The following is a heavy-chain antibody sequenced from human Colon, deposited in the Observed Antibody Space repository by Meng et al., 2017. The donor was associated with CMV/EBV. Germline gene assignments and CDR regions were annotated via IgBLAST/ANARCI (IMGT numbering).Heavy chain of an antibody. J-gene: IGHJ5*02. D-gene: IGHD3-3*01. CDR1: GYSISSGYY. CDR2: IYHSGST. CDR3: ARVRRSDDFWSGYDANQNWFDP. Sequence: GSLRLSCTVSGYSISSGYYWGWIRQPPGKGLEWIGSIYHSGSTYYNPSLKSRVTISVDTSKNQFSLKLSSVTAADTAVYHCARVRRSDDFWSGYDANQNWFDPWGQGTLVTVSS. V-gene: IGHV4-38-2*02.